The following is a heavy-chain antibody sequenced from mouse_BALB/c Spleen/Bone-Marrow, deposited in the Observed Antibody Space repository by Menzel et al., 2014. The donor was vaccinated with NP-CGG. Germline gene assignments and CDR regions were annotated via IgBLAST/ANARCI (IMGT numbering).Heavy chain of an antibody. CDR1: GYSITSGYY. V-gene: IGHV3-6*02. J-gene: IGHJ4*01. D-gene: IGHD2-3*01. CDR3: ARDGWLLRGYYAMDY. Sequence: EVQLQQSGPGLVKPSQSLSLTCSVTGYSITSGYYWNWIRQFPGNKLEWMGYISYDGSNNYNPSLKNRISITRDTSKNQSFLKLNSVTTEDTATYYCARDGWLLRGYYAMDYWGQGTSVTVSS. CDR2: ISYDGSN.